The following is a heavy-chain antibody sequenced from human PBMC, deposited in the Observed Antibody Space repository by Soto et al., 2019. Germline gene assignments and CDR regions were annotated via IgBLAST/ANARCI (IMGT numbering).Heavy chain of an antibody. D-gene: IGHD3-3*01. V-gene: IGHV2-5*02. CDR2: LYWDDDQ. Sequence: QITLKESGPTLVKARQTLTLTCTFSGFSVTTHGVGVAWIRQPPGKALEWVALLYWDDDQYFSPSLRSRLTIAKDTSKNQVVLTMTNMDPADTATYYCAHTLIFGVPRTYGMDVWGPGTSVTVSS. CDR1: GFSVTTHGVG. CDR3: AHTLIFGVPRTYGMDV. J-gene: IGHJ6*02.